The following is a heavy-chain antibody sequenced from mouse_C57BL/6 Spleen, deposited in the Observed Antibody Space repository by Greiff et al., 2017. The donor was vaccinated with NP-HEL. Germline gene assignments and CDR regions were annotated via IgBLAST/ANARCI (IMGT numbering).Heavy chain of an antibody. CDR2: IHPNSGST. J-gene: IGHJ2*01. CDR1: GYTFTSYW. CDR3: ARGGTAQAAWDY. Sequence: VQLQQPGAELVKPGASVKLSCKASGYTFTSYWMHWVKQRPGQGLEWIGMIHPNSGSTNYNEKFKSKATLTVDKSSSTAYMQLSSLTSEDSAVYYCARGGTAQAAWDYWGQGTTLTVSS. V-gene: IGHV1-64*01. D-gene: IGHD3-2*02.